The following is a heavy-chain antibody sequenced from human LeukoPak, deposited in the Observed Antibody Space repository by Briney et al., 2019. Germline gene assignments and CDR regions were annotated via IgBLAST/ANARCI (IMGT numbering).Heavy chain of an antibody. V-gene: IGHV4-34*01. Sequence: SETLSLTCAVYGGSFSGYYWSWIRQPAGKGLEWIGEINHSGSTNYNPSLKSRVTISVDTSKNQFSLKLSSMTAADTAVYYCARGNFPFDYWGQGTLVTVSS. J-gene: IGHJ4*02. CDR2: INHSGST. D-gene: IGHD2/OR15-2a*01. CDR3: ARGNFPFDY. CDR1: GGSFSGYY.